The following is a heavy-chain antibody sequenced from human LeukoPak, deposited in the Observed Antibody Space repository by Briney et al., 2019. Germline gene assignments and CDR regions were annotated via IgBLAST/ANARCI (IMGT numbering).Heavy chain of an antibody. CDR3: ARGGDSYYYYAMDV. V-gene: IGHV4-39*01. Sequence: SETLSLTCTVSGGSISSSSYYWGWIRQPPGKGLEWIGSIYYSGSTYYNPSLKSRVTISVDTSKNQFSLKLSSVTAADTAVYFCARGGDSYYYYAMDVWGQGTTVTVSS. CDR1: GGSISSSSYY. J-gene: IGHJ6*02. CDR2: IYYSGST. D-gene: IGHD2-21*01.